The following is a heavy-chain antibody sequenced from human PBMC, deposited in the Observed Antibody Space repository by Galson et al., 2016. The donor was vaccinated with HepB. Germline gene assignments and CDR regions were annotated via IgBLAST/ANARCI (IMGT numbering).Heavy chain of an antibody. CDR2: LSDSGGST. J-gene: IGHJ4*02. D-gene: IGHD2-2*01. CDR3: AKAQGPHHQMYHYFDY. CDR1: GITFGRYA. Sequence: SLRLSCAASGITFGRYAMSWVRQAPGKGLEWVSGLSDSGGSTDYTGSVKGRFTISRDNSKNTLYLQMNSLRAEDTAVYYCAKAQGPHHQMYHYFDYWGQGTLVTVSS. V-gene: IGHV3-23*01.